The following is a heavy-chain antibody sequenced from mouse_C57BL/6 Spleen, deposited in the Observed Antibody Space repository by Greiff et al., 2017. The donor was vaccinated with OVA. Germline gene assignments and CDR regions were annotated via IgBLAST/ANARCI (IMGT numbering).Heavy chain of an antibody. D-gene: IGHD3-1*01. Sequence: EVQLQQSGPELVKPGASVKISCKASGYTFTDYYMNWVKQSHGKSLEWIGDINPNNGGTSYNQKFKGKATLTVDKSSSTAYMELRSLTSEDSAVYYCAREEARASYAMDYWRQGTSVTVSS. J-gene: IGHJ4*01. CDR1: GYTFTDYY. CDR2: INPNNGGT. V-gene: IGHV1-26*01. CDR3: AREEARASYAMDY.